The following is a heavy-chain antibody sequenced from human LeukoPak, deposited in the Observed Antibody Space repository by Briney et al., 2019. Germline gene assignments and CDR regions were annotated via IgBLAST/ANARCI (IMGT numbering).Heavy chain of an antibody. CDR3: ARLDFRSFDY. CDR1: GFTFSSYS. V-gene: IGHV3-21*01. Sequence: GGSLRLSCAASGFTFSSYSMNWVRQAPGKGLEWVSSISSSSSYIYYADSVKGQFTISRDNAKNSLYLQMNSLRAEDTAVYYCARLDFRSFDYWGQGTLVTVSS. CDR2: ISSSSSYI. D-gene: IGHD2/OR15-2a*01. J-gene: IGHJ4*02.